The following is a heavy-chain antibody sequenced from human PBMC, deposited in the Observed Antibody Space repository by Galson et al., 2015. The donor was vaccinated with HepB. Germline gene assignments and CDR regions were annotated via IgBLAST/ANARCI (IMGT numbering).Heavy chain of an antibody. D-gene: IGHD3-3*01. CDR1: GFSFSNAW. CDR3: ATDLFLGGMDV. CDR2: IKSKTNGGTT. V-gene: IGHV3-15*01. Sequence: SLRLSCAASGFSFSNAWMSWVRQAPGKGLEWVGRIKSKTNGGTTDYAALVKGRLTISRDDSKNMLYLQMNSLIAEDTAVYYCATDLFLGGMDVWGQGTTVTVSS. J-gene: IGHJ6*02.